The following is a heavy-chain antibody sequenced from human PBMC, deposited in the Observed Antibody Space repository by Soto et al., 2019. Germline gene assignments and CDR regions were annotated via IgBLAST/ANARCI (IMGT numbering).Heavy chain of an antibody. Sequence: LSLTCTVSVDSITTYYWSWIRQPAGKGLEWIGRIDASGNTNYNPSLNSRVTMSIDTSKKQFSLKLTSVTAADTAIYYCARYSNNWFQTEGMDVWGQGTTVTVSS. CDR1: VDSITTYY. CDR3: ARYSNNWFQTEGMDV. CDR2: IDASGNT. D-gene: IGHD6-13*01. J-gene: IGHJ6*02. V-gene: IGHV4-4*07.